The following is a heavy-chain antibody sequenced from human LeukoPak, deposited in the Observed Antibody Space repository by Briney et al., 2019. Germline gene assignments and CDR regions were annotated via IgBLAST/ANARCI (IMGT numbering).Heavy chain of an antibody. Sequence: PAGSLSLSCVASRFTFNNYAMSWVRPPPGKGLEWVSAIRASGGTTCDAESVKGRFSISRDNSENTLFLQMNSLRAEDTAVYYCAKEPREYCSSSICPNWFDSGGQGTLVSVSS. CDR3: AKEPREYCSSSICPNWFDS. CDR1: RFTFNNYA. V-gene: IGHV3-23*01. J-gene: IGHJ5*01. D-gene: IGHD2-2*01. CDR2: IRASGGTT.